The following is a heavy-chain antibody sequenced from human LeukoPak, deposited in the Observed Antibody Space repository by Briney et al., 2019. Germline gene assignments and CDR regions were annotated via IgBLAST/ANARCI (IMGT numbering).Heavy chain of an antibody. J-gene: IGHJ6*02. CDR3: ARGSQRGTAANYYGLDV. V-gene: IGHV3-74*01. Sequence: PGGSLRLSCAASGFTLSSYWMHWVRHAPGKGLVWVSRINGDGSSTTYAGSVKGRFTISRDSAKNTLYLQMNSLRADDTAVYHCARGSQRGTAANYYGLDVWGQGTTVTVPS. CDR2: INGDGSST. D-gene: IGHD2-2*01. CDR1: GFTLSSYW.